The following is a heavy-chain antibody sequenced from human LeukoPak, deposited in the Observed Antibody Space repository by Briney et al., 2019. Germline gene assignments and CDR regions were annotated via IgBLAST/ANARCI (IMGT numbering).Heavy chain of an antibody. J-gene: IGHJ5*02. V-gene: IGHV4-59*01. CDR1: GGSISSYY. CDR3: ARDLHGRWFDP. Sequence: SETLSLTCTVSGGSISSYYWNWIRQSPGKGLEWIGYSHYSGSTNYNPSLKSRVTISIDTSKNQFSLKLSSVTAADTAIYYCARDLHGRWFDPWGQGTLDTVSS. D-gene: IGHD2-8*01. CDR2: SHYSGST.